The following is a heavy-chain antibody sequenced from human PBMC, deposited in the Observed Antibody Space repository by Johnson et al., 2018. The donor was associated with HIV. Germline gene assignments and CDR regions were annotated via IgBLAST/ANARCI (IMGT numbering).Heavy chain of an antibody. CDR2: ISYDGSNK. J-gene: IGHJ3*02. Sequence: QVQLVESGGGVVQPGRSLRLSCAASGFTFSQFAMHWVRQAPGKGLEWVAIISYDGSNKYYADSVKGRFTISRDNAKNSLYLQMNSLRAEDTALYYCATGENLKWELRFVDAFDIWGQGTMVTVSS. CDR3: ATGENLKWELRFVDAFDI. CDR1: GFTFSQFA. D-gene: IGHD1-26*01. V-gene: IGHV3-30-3*01.